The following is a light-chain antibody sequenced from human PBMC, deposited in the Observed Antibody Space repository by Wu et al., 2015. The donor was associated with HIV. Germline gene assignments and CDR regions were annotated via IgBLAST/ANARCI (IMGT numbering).Light chain of an antibody. J-gene: IGKJ1*01. Sequence: EIVLTQSAGTLSLSPGERATLSCRTSHIVSGNYLAWYQQKPGQAPRLLIYDASNRATGIPDRFSGSGSGTDFNLTISRLEPEGSAVYYCQQYGTSPRTFGQGTKVEIK. CDR3: QQYGTSPRT. CDR1: HIVSGNY. V-gene: IGKV3-20*01. CDR2: DAS.